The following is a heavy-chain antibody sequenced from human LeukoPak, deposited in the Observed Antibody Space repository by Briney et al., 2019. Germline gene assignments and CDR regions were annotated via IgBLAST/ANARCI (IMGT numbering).Heavy chain of an antibody. Sequence: SGPALVKPPQTLTLTCTFSGFSLSTSGMRVSWIRQPPGKALEWLARIDWDDDKFYSTSLKTRLTISKDTSKNQVVLTMTNMDPVDTATYYCATLGYDFDYWGQGTLVTVSS. V-gene: IGHV2-70*04. CDR1: GFSLSTSGMR. CDR2: IDWDDDK. CDR3: ATLGYDFDY. J-gene: IGHJ4*02. D-gene: IGHD5-12*01.